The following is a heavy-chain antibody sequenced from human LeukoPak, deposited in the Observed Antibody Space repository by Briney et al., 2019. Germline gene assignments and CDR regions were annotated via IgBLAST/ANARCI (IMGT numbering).Heavy chain of an antibody. CDR1: GGSISNYY. D-gene: IGHD5-12*01. Sequence: SETLSLTCTVSGGSISNYYWTWIRQPPGKALEGTGYVYYPGSTTHNPSLKSCVSISVDTSKNQFSLQLRSVTAADTAVYYCARKLSGDYWGQGTLVT. J-gene: IGHJ4*02. CDR3: ARKLSGDY. V-gene: IGHV4-59*08. CDR2: VYYPGST.